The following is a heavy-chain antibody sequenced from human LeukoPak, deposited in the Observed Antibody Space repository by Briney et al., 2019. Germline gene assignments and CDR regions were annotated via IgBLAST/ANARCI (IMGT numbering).Heavy chain of an antibody. V-gene: IGHV3-74*01. CDR2: INSDGSST. CDR3: ARDLSMVRGVIRPYYYYYGMDV. Sequence: PGRSLRLSCAASGFTFSSYWMHWVRQAPGKGLVWVSRINSDGSSTSYADSVKGRFTISRDNAKNTLYLQMNSLRAEDTAVYYCARDLSMVRGVIRPYYYYYGMDVWGKGTTVTVSS. CDR1: GFTFSSYW. D-gene: IGHD3-10*01. J-gene: IGHJ6*04.